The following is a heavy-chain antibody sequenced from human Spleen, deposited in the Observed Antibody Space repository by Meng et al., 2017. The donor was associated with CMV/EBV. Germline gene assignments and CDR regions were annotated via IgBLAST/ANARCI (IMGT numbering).Heavy chain of an antibody. V-gene: IGHV3-23*01. Sequence: GGSLRLSCAASGFTFSSYWMHWVRQAPGKGLVWVSAISASADRTYYADSVKGRFIISRDNSKNTVYLQMNSLRAEDTAVYYCAKAIEARPAGHFDYWGQGTLVTVSS. CDR2: ISASADRT. CDR1: GFTFSSYW. D-gene: IGHD6-6*01. J-gene: IGHJ4*02. CDR3: AKAIEARPAGHFDY.